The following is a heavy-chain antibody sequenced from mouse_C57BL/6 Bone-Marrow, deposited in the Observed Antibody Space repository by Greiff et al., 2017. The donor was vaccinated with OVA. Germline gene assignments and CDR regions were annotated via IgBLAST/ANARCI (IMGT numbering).Heavy chain of an antibody. CDR1: GYAFSSSW. J-gene: IGHJ2*01. V-gene: IGHV1-82*01. CDR2: IYPGDGDT. Sequence: VQLQESGPELVKPGASVKISCKASGYAFSSSWMNWVKQRPGQGLEWIGRIYPGDGDTNYNGKLKGKATLTADKSSSTAYMQLSSLTSEDSAVYFCAVYGNSDYWGQGTTLTVSS. D-gene: IGHD2-1*01. CDR3: AVYGNSDY.